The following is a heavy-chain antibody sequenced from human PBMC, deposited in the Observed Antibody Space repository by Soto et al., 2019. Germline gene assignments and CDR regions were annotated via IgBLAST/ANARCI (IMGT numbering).Heavy chain of an antibody. CDR1: GFTFSSYG. V-gene: IGHV3-33*01. Sequence: GGSLRLSCAASGFTFSSYGMHWVRQAPGKGLEWVAVIWYDGSNKYYVDSVKGRFTISRDNSKNTLYLQMNSLRAEDTAVYYCASDKRDDAFDIWGQGTMVTVSS. CDR3: ASDKRDDAFDI. CDR2: IWYDGSNK. J-gene: IGHJ3*02.